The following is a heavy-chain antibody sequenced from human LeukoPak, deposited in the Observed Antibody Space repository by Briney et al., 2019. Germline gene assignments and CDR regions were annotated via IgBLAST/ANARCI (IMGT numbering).Heavy chain of an antibody. J-gene: IGHJ4*02. CDR2: IHSGGSI. V-gene: IGHV3-53*01. CDR1: GFTFSSYE. D-gene: IGHD3-10*01. Sequence: GGSLRLSCAASGFTFSSYEMNWVRQAPGKGLEWVSVIHSGGSIYYADSVKGRFTISRDNSKNTLYLQMNSLRVEDTAVYYCARSGTPYFYFDSWGQGTLVTVSS. CDR3: ARSGTPYFYFDS.